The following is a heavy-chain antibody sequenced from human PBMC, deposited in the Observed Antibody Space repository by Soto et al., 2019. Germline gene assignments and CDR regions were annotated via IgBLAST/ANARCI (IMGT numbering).Heavy chain of an antibody. D-gene: IGHD4-17*01. V-gene: IGHV4-59*01. Sequence: SETLSLTCTVSGGSISSYYWSWIRQPPGKGLEWIGYIYYSGSTNYNPSLKSRVTMSIDTSKKQFTLNLSSVTAADTAVYYCARGATVTTYYSYYGMDVWGQGTTVTVSS. CDR2: IYYSGST. CDR3: ARGATVTTYYSYYGMDV. CDR1: GGSISSYY. J-gene: IGHJ6*02.